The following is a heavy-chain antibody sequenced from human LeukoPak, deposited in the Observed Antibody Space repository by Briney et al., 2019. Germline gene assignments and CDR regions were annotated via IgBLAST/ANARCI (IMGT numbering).Heavy chain of an antibody. CDR1: RFTFSSYA. D-gene: IGHD1-1*01. CDR3: ARDPYNGAYSEGYYYYYMDV. CDR2: ITSSSSYT. V-gene: IGHV3-21*01. J-gene: IGHJ6*03. Sequence: PGGSLRLSCAASRFTFSSYAMSWVRQAPGKGLEWISAITSSSSYTFYADSVKGRFTISRDNAQNSLYLQMNSLRVEDTAIYYCARDPYNGAYSEGYYYYYMDVWGKGTTVTVSS.